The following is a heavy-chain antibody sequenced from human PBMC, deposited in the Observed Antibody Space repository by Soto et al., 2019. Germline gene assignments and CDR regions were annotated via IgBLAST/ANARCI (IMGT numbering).Heavy chain of an antibody. V-gene: IGHV3-23*01. CDR2: ITGSGGYT. CDR3: AKERYYDILTGPENYYYHYGMDV. J-gene: IGHJ6*02. CDR1: GFTFSSYA. D-gene: IGHD3-9*01. Sequence: GGSLRLSCAASGFTFSSYAMSWVRQAPGKGLEWVSDITGSGGYTFYADSVTGRFTISRDNSKNTLYLQMSSLRAEDTAVYYCAKERYYDILTGPENYYYHYGMDVWGQGTTVTV.